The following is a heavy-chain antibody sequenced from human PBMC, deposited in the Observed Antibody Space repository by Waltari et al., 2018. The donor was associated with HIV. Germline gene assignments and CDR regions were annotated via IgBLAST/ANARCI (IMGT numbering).Heavy chain of an antibody. CDR1: GYTFTSYY. Sequence: QVQLVQSGAEVKKPGASVKVSCKASGYTFTSYYMHWVRRAPGQGHEWMGIINPGGGRTSYAQKLQGRGTMTRDTATSTVDMELSSLRCDTAGEYCARALSGMDVWGQGTTVTVAS. V-gene: IGHV1-46*03. CDR2: INPGGGRT. J-gene: IGHJ6*02. CDR3: ARALSGMDV.